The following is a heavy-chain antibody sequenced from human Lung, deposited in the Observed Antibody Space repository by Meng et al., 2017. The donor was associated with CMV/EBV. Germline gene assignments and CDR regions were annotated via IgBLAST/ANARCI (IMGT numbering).Heavy chain of an antibody. D-gene: IGHD7-27*01. J-gene: IGHJ4*02. Sequence: ASXXVSCKASGYTFTAHYFHWVRQAPGQGLEWMGWIHPHRGDTNYAQQFQGRVTLTRDTSINTGYMELTRLTSDDTAVYYCARDNNWGPDYWGQGMLVTVSS. CDR2: IHPHRGDT. CDR1: GYTFTAHY. CDR3: ARDNNWGPDY. V-gene: IGHV1-2*02.